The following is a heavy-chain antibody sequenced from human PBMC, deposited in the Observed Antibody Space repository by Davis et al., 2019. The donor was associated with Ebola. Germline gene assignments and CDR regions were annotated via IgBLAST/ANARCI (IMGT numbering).Heavy chain of an antibody. D-gene: IGHD6-19*01. J-gene: IGHJ4*02. CDR3: ARLGKGSFEDY. CDR2: ISYDGSNK. V-gene: IGHV3-30-3*01. CDR1: GFTFSSYA. Sequence: GGSLRLSCAASGFTFSSYAMHWVRQAPGKGLEWVAVISYDGSNKYYADSVKGRFTISRDNSKNTLYLQMNSLRAEDTAVYYCARLGKGSFEDYWGQGTLVTVSS.